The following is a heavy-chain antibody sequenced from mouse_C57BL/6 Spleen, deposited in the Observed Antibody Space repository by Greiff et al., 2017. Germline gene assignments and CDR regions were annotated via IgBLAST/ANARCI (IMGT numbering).Heavy chain of an antibody. Sequence: QVQLQQPGAELVMPGASVKLSCKASGYTFTSYWMHWVKQRPGQGLEWIGEIDPSDSYTNYNQKFKGKSTLTVDKSSSTAYMQLSSLTSEDSAVYYCARSGGGYVAWFAYWGQGTLVTVSA. D-gene: IGHD1-1*02. CDR1: GYTFTSYW. V-gene: IGHV1-69*01. CDR3: ARSGGGYVAWFAY. J-gene: IGHJ3*01. CDR2: IDPSDSYT.